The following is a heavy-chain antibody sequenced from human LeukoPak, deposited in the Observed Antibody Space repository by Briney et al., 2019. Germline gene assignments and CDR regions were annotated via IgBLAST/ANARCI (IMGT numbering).Heavy chain of an antibody. D-gene: IGHD2-2*01. J-gene: IGHJ4*02. CDR3: ARGHQYCSSTSCLLGRDY. V-gene: IGHV4-34*01. Sequence: SETLSLTCAVYGGSFSGYYWSWIRQPPGKGLEWIGEINHSGSTNYNPSLKSRVTISVDTSKNQFSLKLSSVTAADTAVYYCARGHQYCSSTSCLLGRDYWGQGTLVTVSS. CDR1: GGSFSGYY. CDR2: INHSGST.